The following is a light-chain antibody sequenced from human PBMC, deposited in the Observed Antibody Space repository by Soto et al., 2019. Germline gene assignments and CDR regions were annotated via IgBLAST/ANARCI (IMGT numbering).Light chain of an antibody. Sequence: EIVLTQSPGTLSLSPGERATLSCRASQSVSSSYLAWYQQKPGQAPRLLIYGASSRATGIPDRFSGSGSGTDFILTISRLEPEEFAVYYCQQYGSLLTFGGGTKVEIK. V-gene: IGKV3-20*01. CDR3: QQYGSLLT. J-gene: IGKJ4*01. CDR2: GAS. CDR1: QSVSSSY.